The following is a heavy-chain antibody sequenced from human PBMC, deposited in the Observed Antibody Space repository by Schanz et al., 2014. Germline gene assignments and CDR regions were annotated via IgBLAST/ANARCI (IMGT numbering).Heavy chain of an antibody. CDR1: GYPFTSDD. J-gene: IGHJ4*02. CDR2: INAGTGNT. V-gene: IGHV1-3*01. Sequence: QVQLVQSGAEVKKPGASVKVSCRASGYPFTSDDITWVRQAPGQGLEWMGWINAGTGNTEYSQKFQGRVTITRDTLASTAYMELRNLRSEDTAVYYCARDRLECGAECYSVEVFEIWGQGTLVTVSS. CDR3: ARDRLECGAECYSVEVFEI. D-gene: IGHD2-21*01.